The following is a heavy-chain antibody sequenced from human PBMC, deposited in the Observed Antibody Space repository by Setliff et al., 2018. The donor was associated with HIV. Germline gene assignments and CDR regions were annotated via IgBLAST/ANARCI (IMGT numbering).Heavy chain of an antibody. CDR1: GGTSSNYG. CDR2: IIPISGTA. CDR3: ARDFGGYCSSMSCPGLFDP. Sequence: GPQVKVSCKASGGTSSNYGMSWVRQAPGQGLEWMGGIIPISGTANYAQKFQGRVTITTDESTSTAYMELSGLRSEDTAVYYCARDFGGYCSSMSCPGLFDPWGQGTLVTVSS. V-gene: IGHV1-69*05. J-gene: IGHJ5*02. D-gene: IGHD2-2*01.